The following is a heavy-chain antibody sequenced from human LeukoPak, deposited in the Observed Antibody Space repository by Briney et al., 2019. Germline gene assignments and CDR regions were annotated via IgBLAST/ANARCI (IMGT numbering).Heavy chain of an antibody. CDR3: ARSPNSITIFGVDLYATPYYFDY. CDR1: GGTFSSYA. J-gene: IGHJ4*02. CDR2: IIPIFGTA. D-gene: IGHD3-3*01. Sequence: SVKVSCKASGGTFSSYAISWVRQAPGQRLEWMGRIIPIFGTANYAQKFQGRVTITTDESTSTAYMELSSLRSEDTAVHYCARSPNSITIFGVDLYATPYYFDYWGQGTLVTVSS. V-gene: IGHV1-69*05.